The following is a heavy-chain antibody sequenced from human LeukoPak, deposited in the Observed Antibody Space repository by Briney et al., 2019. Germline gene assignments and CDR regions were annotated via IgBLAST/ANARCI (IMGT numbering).Heavy chain of an antibody. Sequence: SETLSLTCAVSGGSISSSNWWSWVRQPPGKGLEWIGEIYHSGSTNYNPSLKSRVTISVDTSKNQFSLKLSSVTAADTAVYYCARGRWTTIFGVVIIPPYYFDYWGQGTLVTVSS. V-gene: IGHV4-4*02. CDR2: IYHSGST. D-gene: IGHD3-3*01. CDR1: GGSISSSNW. J-gene: IGHJ4*02. CDR3: ARGRWTTIFGVVIIPPYYFDY.